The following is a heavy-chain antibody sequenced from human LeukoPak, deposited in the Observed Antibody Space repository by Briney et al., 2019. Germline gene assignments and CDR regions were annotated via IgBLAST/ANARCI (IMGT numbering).Heavy chain of an antibody. CDR2: IQSDGSQE. CDR3: ARDSCLIKTCLDY. J-gene: IGHJ4*02. V-gene: IGHV3-33*01. CDR1: GFIFSHFG. Sequence: GGSLRLSCATSGFIFSHFGMHWVRQAPGKGLEWVAAIQSDGSQEYFADSVKGRFTISRDKSKSTMYLQIDTLRAEDTAVYYCARDSCLIKTCLDYWGQGTLVTVSS. D-gene: IGHD3-10*01.